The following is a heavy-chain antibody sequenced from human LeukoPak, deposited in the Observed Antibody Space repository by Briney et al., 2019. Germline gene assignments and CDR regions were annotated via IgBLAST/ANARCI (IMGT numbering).Heavy chain of an antibody. CDR2: IYYSGST. CDR1: GGSISSSSYY. J-gene: IGHJ3*02. CDR3: ASFYDSSGYYYSLDAFDI. D-gene: IGHD3-22*01. Sequence: SETLSLTCTVSGGSISSSSYYWGWIRQPPGKGLEWTGSIYYSGSTYYNPSLKSRVTISVDTSKNQFSLKLSSVTAADTAVYYCASFYDSSGYYYSLDAFDIWGQGTMVTVSS. V-gene: IGHV4-39*01.